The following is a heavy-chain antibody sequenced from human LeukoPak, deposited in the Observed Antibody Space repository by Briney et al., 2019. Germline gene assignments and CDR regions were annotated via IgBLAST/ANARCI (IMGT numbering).Heavy chain of an antibody. Sequence: GESLKISCKSSGYNFTSYWIGWVRQMPGKGLEWMGIIYPGDSDTRYSPSFQGQVTISADKAISTAYLQWSSLKASDTAMYYCARLYYLAVAGKSWFDPWGQGTLVTVSS. CDR1: GYNFTSYW. CDR2: IYPGDSDT. J-gene: IGHJ5*02. V-gene: IGHV5-51*01. D-gene: IGHD6-19*01. CDR3: ARLYYLAVAGKSWFDP.